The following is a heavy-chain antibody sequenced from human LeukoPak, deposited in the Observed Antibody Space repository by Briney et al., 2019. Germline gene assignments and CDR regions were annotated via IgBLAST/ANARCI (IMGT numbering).Heavy chain of an antibody. V-gene: IGHV4-59*12. J-gene: IGHJ5*02. Sequence: SETLSLTCTVSGGSISSYYWSWIRQPPGKGLEWIGYIYYSGSTNYNPSLKSRVTISVDTSKNQFSLKLSSVTAADTAVYYCAREVTGTTKRFDPWGQGTLVTVSS. CDR2: IYYSGST. CDR3: AREVTGTTKRFDP. D-gene: IGHD1-7*01. CDR1: GGSISSYY.